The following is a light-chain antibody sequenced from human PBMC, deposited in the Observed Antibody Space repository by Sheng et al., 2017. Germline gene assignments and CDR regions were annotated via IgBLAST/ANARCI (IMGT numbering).Light chain of an antibody. V-gene: IGKV3-15*01. Sequence: EIVMTQSPATLSVSAGERATLSCRASQSIGSNLAWYQQKPGQAPRLLIYGASTVATGIPARFSASGSGAEFTLTVSSLQSEDFAVYYCQQYSDWPYTFGQGTKLAI. J-gene: IGKJ2*01. CDR1: QSIGSN. CDR3: QQYSDWPYT. CDR2: GAS.